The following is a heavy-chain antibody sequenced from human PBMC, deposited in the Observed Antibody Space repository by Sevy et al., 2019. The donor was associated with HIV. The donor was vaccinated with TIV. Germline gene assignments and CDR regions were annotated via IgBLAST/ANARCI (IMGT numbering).Heavy chain of an antibody. J-gene: IGHJ6*02. V-gene: IGHV4-34*01. CDR1: GGSFSGYY. CDR2: INHSGST. D-gene: IGHD2-2*02. Sequence: SETLSLTCAVYGGSFSGYYWSWIRQPPGKGLEWIGEINHSGSTNYNPSLKSRVTISVDMSKNQFSLKLSSVTAADTAVYYCARGPIVVVPAAIIGDYYYYGMDVWGQGTTVTVSS. CDR3: ARGPIVVVPAAIIGDYYYYGMDV.